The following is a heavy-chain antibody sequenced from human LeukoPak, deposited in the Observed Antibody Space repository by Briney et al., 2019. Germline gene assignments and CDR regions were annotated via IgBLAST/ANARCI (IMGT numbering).Heavy chain of an antibody. V-gene: IGHV1-2*02. Sequence: GASVKVSCKASGYTFTGYYMHWVRQAPGQGLEWMGWINPNSGGTDYTQKFQGKVTMTRDTSISTAYRELSRLRSDDTAVYYCAREELGYCSSASCRDWFDPWGQGTLVTVSS. CDR1: GYTFTGYY. J-gene: IGHJ5*02. D-gene: IGHD2-2*01. CDR3: AREELGYCSSASCRDWFDP. CDR2: INPNSGGT.